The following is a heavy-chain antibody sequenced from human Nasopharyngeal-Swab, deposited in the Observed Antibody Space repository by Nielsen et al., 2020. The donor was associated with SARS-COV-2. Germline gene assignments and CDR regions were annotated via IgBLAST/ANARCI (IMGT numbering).Heavy chain of an antibody. CDR1: GYTFTSYY. CDR2: INPSGGST. D-gene: IGHD6-19*01. Sequence: ASVKVSCKASGYTFTSYYMHWVRQAPGQGLEWMGIINPSGGSTSYAQKFQGRVTMTRDTSANTVYMELNRLRSEDTAVYYCARVPAVAASRIDYWGQGTLVTVSS. V-gene: IGHV1-46*01. CDR3: ARVPAVAASRIDY. J-gene: IGHJ4*02.